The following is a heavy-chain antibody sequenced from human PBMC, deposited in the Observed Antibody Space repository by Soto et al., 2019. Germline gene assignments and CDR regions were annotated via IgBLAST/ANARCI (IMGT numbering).Heavy chain of an antibody. J-gene: IGHJ6*02. CDR1: GYTFSSYG. CDR3: AREGDVAYYYYGMDI. D-gene: IGHD2-21*02. V-gene: IGHV1-18*01. CDR2: ISGYNGKT. Sequence: QGQLVQSGGEVKKPGASVKVSCKASGYTFSSYGISWVRQAPGQGLEWMGWISGYNGKTNYAQKVHDRVRTTTATSTSTVYMELRSLRSADTAVYYCAREGDVAYYYYGMDIWGQGTTVTVSS.